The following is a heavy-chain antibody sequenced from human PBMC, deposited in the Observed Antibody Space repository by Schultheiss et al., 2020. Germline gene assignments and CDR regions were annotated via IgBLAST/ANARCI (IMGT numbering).Heavy chain of an antibody. CDR3: AHSSYMDV. CDR2: IHGDDDK. Sequence: TLSLTCTVSGGSISTYYWGWIRQSPGKALEWLALIHGDDDKRYSPSLKSRLTITKDTSKNQVVLTMTNVDPVDTATYYCAHSSYMDVWGQGTTVTVSS. CDR1: GGSISTYYW. V-gene: IGHV2-5*02. J-gene: IGHJ6*02.